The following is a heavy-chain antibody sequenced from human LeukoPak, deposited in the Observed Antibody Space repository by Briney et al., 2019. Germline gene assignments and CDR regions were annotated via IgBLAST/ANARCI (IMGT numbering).Heavy chain of an antibody. Sequence: GASVKVSCKASGYTFTSYYIHWVRQAPGQGLEWMGIINPSGGSTIYAQKFQGRVTMTRDMSTSTAYMELRSLRSDDTAVCYCAVVGATTGLAFDIWGQGTMVTVSS. D-gene: IGHD1-26*01. V-gene: IGHV1-46*01. CDR1: GYTFTSYY. J-gene: IGHJ3*02. CDR3: AVVGATTGLAFDI. CDR2: INPSGGST.